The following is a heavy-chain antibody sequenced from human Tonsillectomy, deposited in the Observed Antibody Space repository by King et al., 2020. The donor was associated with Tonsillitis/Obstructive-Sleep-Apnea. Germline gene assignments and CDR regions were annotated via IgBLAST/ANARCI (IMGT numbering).Heavy chain of an antibody. Sequence: EVQLVESGGGLVQPGGSLRLSCAASGFTFSSYAMSWVRQAPGKGLEWVSTITDSGGRTYYADSVKGRFSISRDNSKNTLYLQMNSLRAEDTAVHYCARVPYHHGMDVWGQGTTVTVSS. J-gene: IGHJ6*02. CDR3: ARVPYHHGMDV. V-gene: IGHV3-23*04. CDR2: ITDSGGRT. CDR1: GFTFSSYA.